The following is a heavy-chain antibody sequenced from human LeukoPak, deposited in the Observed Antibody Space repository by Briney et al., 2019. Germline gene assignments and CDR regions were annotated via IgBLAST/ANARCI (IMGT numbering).Heavy chain of an antibody. CDR1: GGSISSHY. V-gene: IGHV4-59*08. Sequence: SETLSLTCTVSGGSISSHYWSWIRQPPGKGLEWIGYIYYSGITNYNPSLKSRVTISLGTSKNQFSLKLTSVTATDTALYYCARGGTDFDYWGQGTLVTVSS. CDR3: ARGGTDFDY. D-gene: IGHD2-15*01. CDR2: IYYSGIT. J-gene: IGHJ4*02.